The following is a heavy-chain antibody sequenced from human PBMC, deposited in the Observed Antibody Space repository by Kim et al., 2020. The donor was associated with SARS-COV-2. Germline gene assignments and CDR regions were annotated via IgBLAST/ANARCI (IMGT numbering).Heavy chain of an antibody. CDR1: GFTFSNAW. CDR3: TTDTYYYDSSGYWWALDY. D-gene: IGHD3-22*01. V-gene: IGHV3-15*01. CDR2: IKSKTDGGTT. J-gene: IGHJ4*02. Sequence: GGSLGLSCAASGFTFSNAWMSWVRQAPGKGLEWVGRIKSKTDGGTTDYAAPVKGRFTISRDDSKNTLYLQMNSLKTEDTAVYYCTTDTYYYDSSGYWWALDYWGQGTLVTVSS.